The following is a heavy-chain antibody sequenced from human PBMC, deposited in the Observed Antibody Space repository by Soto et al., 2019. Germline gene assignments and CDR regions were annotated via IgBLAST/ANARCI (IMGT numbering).Heavy chain of an antibody. CDR2: ISAYNGNT. CDR3: ARVLRYFDWLEAEAFDI. D-gene: IGHD3-9*01. Sequence: VQLVQSGAEVKKPGASVKVSCKASGYTFTSYGISWVRQAPGQGLEWMGWISAYNGNTNYAQKLQGRVTMTTDTSTSTAYMELRSLRSDDTAVYYCARVLRYFDWLEAEAFDIWGQGTMVTVSS. CDR1: GYTFTSYG. V-gene: IGHV1-18*01. J-gene: IGHJ3*02.